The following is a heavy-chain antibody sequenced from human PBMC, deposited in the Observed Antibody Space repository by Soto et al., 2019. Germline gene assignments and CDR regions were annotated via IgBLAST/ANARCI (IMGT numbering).Heavy chain of an antibody. J-gene: IGHJ4*02. V-gene: IGHV4-59*11. CDR1: GGSISNHY. Sequence: QVQLQESGPGLVKPSETLSLTCTVSGGSISNHYWSWIRQPPGKGLEWIGYIYYNGNTNYNPSLKSRVTMSLDTSKTQISLKLSSVTAADTAVYYCTRANWYSEYWGQGTLVTVSS. CDR2: IYYNGNT. CDR3: TRANWYSEY. D-gene: IGHD7-27*01.